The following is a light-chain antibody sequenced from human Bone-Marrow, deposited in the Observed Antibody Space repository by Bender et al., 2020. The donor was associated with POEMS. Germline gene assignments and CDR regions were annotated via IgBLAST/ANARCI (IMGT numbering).Light chain of an antibody. J-gene: IGLJ1*01. CDR3: CSYAVGRSYV. CDR1: NSDVGTYNL. V-gene: IGLV2-23*02. Sequence: QSALTQPASVSGSPGQSITISCTGTNSDVGTYNLVSWYQQHPGKAPKVIIHEVNKRPSGVSNRFSGSKSGNTASLTISGLQAEDEAEYYCCSYAVGRSYVFGTGTKVTVL. CDR2: EVN.